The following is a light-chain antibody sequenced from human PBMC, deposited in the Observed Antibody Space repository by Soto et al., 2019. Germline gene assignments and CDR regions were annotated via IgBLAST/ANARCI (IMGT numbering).Light chain of an antibody. J-gene: IGKJ4*02. CDR3: QQRSNWPLT. Sequence: EIVLTQSPATLSLSPWERATLSCRASQSVSRYLAWYQQKPGQAPRLLIYDASNRATGIPARFSGSGSGTAFTLTISSLEPGDFAVYYCQQRSNWPLTFGGGTKVDI. CDR2: DAS. CDR1: QSVSRY. V-gene: IGKV3-11*01.